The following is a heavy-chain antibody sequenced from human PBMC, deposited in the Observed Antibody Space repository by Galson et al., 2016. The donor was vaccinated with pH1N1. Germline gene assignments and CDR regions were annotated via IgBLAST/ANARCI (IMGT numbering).Heavy chain of an antibody. CDR2: LSWGSRKI. CDR3: VKGARWDGNGWFDP. Sequence: SLRLSCAASGFTFDDYTMHWVRQAPGKGLEWVSGLSWGSRKIGYADSVKGRFSISRDNAENSLYLQMNSLRPEDTALYYCVKGARWDGNGWFDPWGRGTLVTVSS. CDR1: GFTFDDYT. D-gene: IGHD1-26*01. J-gene: IGHJ5*02. V-gene: IGHV3-9*01.